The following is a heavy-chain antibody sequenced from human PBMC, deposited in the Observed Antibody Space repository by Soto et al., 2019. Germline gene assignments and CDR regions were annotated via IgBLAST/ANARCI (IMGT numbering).Heavy chain of an antibody. CDR2: IYHSGST. CDR1: GYSISSGYY. V-gene: IGHV4-38-2*01. J-gene: IGHJ6*02. CDR3: ARGGDTTSYYYYGMDV. Sequence: PSETLSLTCAVSGYSISSGYYWGWIRQPPGEGLEWIGSIYHSGSTYYNPSLKSRVTISVDTSENQFSLKLSSVTAADTAVYYCARGGDTTSYYYYGMDVWGQGTTVTVSS. D-gene: IGHD1-1*01.